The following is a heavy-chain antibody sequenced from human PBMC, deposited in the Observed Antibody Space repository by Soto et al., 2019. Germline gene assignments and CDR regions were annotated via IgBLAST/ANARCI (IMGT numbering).Heavy chain of an antibody. CDR3: ARVGYCSCGSCYSEVGVFDF. D-gene: IGHD2-15*01. Sequence: PGGSLRLSCAASGFTFSSYEMNWVRQAPGKGLEWVSYISSSGSTIYYADSVKGRFTISRDNAKNSLYLQMNSLRAEDTAVYYCARVGYCSCGSCYSEVGVFDFCGQGTIVTV. CDR2: ISSSGSTI. J-gene: IGHJ3*01. V-gene: IGHV3-48*03. CDR1: GFTFSSYE.